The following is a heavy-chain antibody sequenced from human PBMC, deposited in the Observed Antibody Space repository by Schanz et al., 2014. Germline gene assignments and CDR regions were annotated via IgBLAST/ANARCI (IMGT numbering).Heavy chain of an antibody. CDR2: IYSGIGA. CDR3: ARVHHYDPSGWGYFDY. J-gene: IGHJ4*02. Sequence: EGQLAESGGGLVQPGGSLRLSCAVSGFTVSSNHMSWVRQAPGKGLEWVSVIYSGIGAYYADSVKGRFTISRDNSKNTLYLQMNRLRAEDTAVYYCARVHHYDPSGWGYFDYWGQGALXTVSS. CDR1: GFTVSSNH. D-gene: IGHD3-22*01. V-gene: IGHV3-66*01.